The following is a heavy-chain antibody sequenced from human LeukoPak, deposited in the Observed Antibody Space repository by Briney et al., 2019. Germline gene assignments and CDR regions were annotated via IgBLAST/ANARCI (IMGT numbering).Heavy chain of an antibody. J-gene: IGHJ4*02. V-gene: IGHV3-7*03. CDR3: ASGRVTAVY. Sequence: PGGSLRLSCAASGFTFSSSLMTWVRQAPGKGLEWVASVNQDGGEKNYVDSVKGRFTISRDNAKNSLYLQMNSLRTEDTAVYYCASGRVTAVYRGQGTLVTVSS. CDR2: VNQDGGEK. D-gene: IGHD2-21*02. CDR1: GFTFSSSL.